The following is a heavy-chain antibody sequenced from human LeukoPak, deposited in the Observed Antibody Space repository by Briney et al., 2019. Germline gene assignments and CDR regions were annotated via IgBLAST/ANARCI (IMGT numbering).Heavy chain of an antibody. D-gene: IGHD3-22*01. CDR1: GGTFSSYA. CDR3: AGGYYYDSSGYYSHLGY. J-gene: IGHJ4*02. CDR2: IIPIFGTA. Sequence: GASVKVSCKASGGTFSSYAISWVRRAPGQGLEWMGGIIPIFGTANYAQKFQGRVTITTDESTSTAYMELSSLRSEDTAVYYCAGGYYYDSSGYYSHLGYWGQGTLVTVSS. V-gene: IGHV1-69*05.